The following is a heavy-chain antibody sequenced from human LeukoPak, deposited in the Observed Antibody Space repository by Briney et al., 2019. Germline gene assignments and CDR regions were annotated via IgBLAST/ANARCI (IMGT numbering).Heavy chain of an antibody. Sequence: SVRVSCKASGGTFSSYVISWVRQAPGKGLEWMGGIIPIFGTANYAQKFQGRVTITADESTSTAYMELSSLRSEDTAVYYCARALLRYCSGTSCYWFDPWGQGTLVTVSS. CDR3: ARALLRYCSGTSCYWFDP. J-gene: IGHJ5*02. CDR2: IIPIFGTA. D-gene: IGHD2-2*01. CDR1: GGTFSSYV. V-gene: IGHV1-69*13.